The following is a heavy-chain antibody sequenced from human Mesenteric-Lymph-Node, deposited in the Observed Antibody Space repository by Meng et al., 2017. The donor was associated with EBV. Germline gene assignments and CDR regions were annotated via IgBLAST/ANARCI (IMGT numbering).Heavy chain of an antibody. J-gene: IGHJ4*02. CDR3: ARITFGGAIGD. CDR2: IFHSGGT. V-gene: IGHV4-4*02. Sequence: QVQVQESGPGLVKPSGTLSLTCAVSSGSISNSNWWSWVRQPPGKGLQWIGEIFHSGGTNYNPSLKSRVTISVDKSKNQFSLKVNSLTAADTAVYYCARITFGGAIGDWGQGTLVTVSS. CDR1: SGSISNSNW. D-gene: IGHD3-16*02.